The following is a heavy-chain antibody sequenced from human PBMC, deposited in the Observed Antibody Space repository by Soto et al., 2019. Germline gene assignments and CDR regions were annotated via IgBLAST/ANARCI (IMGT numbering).Heavy chain of an antibody. D-gene: IGHD2-21*01. V-gene: IGHV4-28*03. J-gene: IGHJ4*02. Sequence: SETLSLTCAVPGYSISSSNWWGWIRQPPGKGLEWMGYINYSGSTYYNPSLKSRVTISVDRSKNQFSLKLSSVTAADTAVYYCARGNVVPLDYWGQGTLVTVS. CDR1: GYSISSSNW. CDR3: ARGNVVPLDY. CDR2: INYSGST.